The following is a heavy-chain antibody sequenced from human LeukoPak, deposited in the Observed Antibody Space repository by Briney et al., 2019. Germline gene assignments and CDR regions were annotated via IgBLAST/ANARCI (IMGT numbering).Heavy chain of an antibody. V-gene: IGHV3-30*03. J-gene: IGHJ6*02. CDR3: ARNKAITAFFGMDV. CDR2: IAYGGTYE. CDR1: GFTFSDYA. Sequence: GGSLRLSCAASGFTFSDYAMHWVRQAPGKGLGWVAVIAYGGTYEYYRDSLKGRFTISRDNSRNTLYLQINSLRPEDTALYYCARNKAITAFFGMDVWGQGTTVTVSS. D-gene: IGHD2/OR15-2a*01.